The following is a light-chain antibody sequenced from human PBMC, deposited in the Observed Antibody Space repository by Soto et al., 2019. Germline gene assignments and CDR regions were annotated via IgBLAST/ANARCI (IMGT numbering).Light chain of an antibody. CDR2: GAS. V-gene: IGKV3-15*01. J-gene: IGKJ1*01. CDR3: QQYNNWPT. Sequence: EIVMTQSPATLSVSPGERATLSCRASQSVNSNLAWYQQKPGQAPRLLIYGASTRATGVPARVSGSGSGTEFTLTVGSLQSEDFAVYFCQQYNNWPTFGQGTKVEIK. CDR1: QSVNSN.